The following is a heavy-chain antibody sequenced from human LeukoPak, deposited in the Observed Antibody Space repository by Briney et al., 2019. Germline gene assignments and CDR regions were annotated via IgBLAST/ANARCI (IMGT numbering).Heavy chain of an antibody. CDR1: GGSFSGYY. CDR2: INHSGST. J-gene: IGHJ4*02. CDR3: ARVYDFWRYYFDY. V-gene: IGHV4-34*01. D-gene: IGHD3-3*01. Sequence: ASETLSLTCAVYGGSFSGYYWSWIRQPPGKGLEWIGEINHSGSTNYNPSLKSRVTISVDTSKNQFSLKLSSVTAADTAVYYCARVYDFWRYYFDYWGQGTLVTVSS.